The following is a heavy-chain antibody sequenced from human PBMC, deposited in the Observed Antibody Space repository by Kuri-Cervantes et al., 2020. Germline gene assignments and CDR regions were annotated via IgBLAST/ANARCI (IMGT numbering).Heavy chain of an antibody. CDR3: ARDRGSGSYYNWFDY. J-gene: IGHJ4*02. CDR1: GGSISSYY. V-gene: IGHV4-59*06. CDR2: IYYSGST. Sequence: SETLSLTCTVSGGSISSYYWSWIRQHPGKGLEWIGYIYYSGSTYYNPSLKSRVTISVDTSKNQFSLKLSSVTAADTAVYYCARDRGSGSYYNWFDYWGQGTLVTVSS. D-gene: IGHD3-10*01.